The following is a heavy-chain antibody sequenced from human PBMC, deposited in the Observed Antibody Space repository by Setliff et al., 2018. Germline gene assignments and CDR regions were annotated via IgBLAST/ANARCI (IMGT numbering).Heavy chain of an antibody. D-gene: IGHD6-19*01. CDR1: GGSISSGDHY. CDR2: IYHSGNT. V-gene: IGHV4-31*03. Sequence: SETLSLTCTVSGGSISSGDHYWSWIRQHPGKGLEWIGYIYHSGNTYYNPSLKSRITISVDTSKNQFSLKLSSVTAADTAVYYCASDTLRGGWDWFDYWAREPWSPSPQ. J-gene: IGHJ4*02. CDR3: ASDTLRGGWDWFDY.